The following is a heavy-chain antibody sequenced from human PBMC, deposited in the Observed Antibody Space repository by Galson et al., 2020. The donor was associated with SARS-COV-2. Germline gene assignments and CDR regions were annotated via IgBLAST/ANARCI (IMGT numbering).Heavy chain of an antibody. V-gene: IGHV3-23*01. D-gene: IGHD3-9*01. CDR1: GFTFSSYA. CDR3: AKDRMRYDILTGYDY. Sequence: GSLRLSCAASGFTFSSYAMSWVRQAPGKGLEWVSAISGSGGSTYYADSVKGRFTISRDNSKNTLYLQMNSLRAEDTAVYYCAKDRMRYDILTGYDYWGQGTLVTVSS. CDR2: ISGSGGST. J-gene: IGHJ4*02.